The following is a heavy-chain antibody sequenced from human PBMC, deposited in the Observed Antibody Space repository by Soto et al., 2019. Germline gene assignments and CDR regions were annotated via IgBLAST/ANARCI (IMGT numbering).Heavy chain of an antibody. D-gene: IGHD2-2*01. CDR1: GGSFSGYY. V-gene: IGHV4-34*01. J-gene: IGHJ4*02. CDR3: ARGTRGYCSSTSCFSFDY. CDR2: INHSGST. Sequence: PSDTLSLTCAVYGGSFSGYYWSWIRQPPGKGLEWIGEINHSGSTNYNPSLKSRVTISVDTSKNQFSLKLSSVTAADTAVYYCARGTRGYCSSTSCFSFDYWGQGTLVTVSS.